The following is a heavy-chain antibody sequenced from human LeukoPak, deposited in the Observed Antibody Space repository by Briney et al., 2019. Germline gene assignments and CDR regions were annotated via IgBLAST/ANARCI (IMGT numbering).Heavy chain of an antibody. CDR1: GGSISSSSYY. CDR3: ARQRGSYDFWSGYSLVYWFDP. V-gene: IGHV4-39*01. Sequence: PSETLSLTCTVSGGSISSSSYYWGWIRQPPGKGLEWIGSIYYSGSTYYNPSLKSRVTISVDTSKNQFSLKLSSVTAADTAVYYCARQRGSYDFWSGYSLVYWFDPWGQGTLVTVPS. J-gene: IGHJ5*02. CDR2: IYYSGST. D-gene: IGHD3-3*01.